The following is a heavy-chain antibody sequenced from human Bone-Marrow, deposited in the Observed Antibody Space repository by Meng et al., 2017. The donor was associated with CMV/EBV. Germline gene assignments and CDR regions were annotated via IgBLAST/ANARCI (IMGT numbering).Heavy chain of an antibody. D-gene: IGHD6-13*01. J-gene: IGHJ4*02. CDR1: GFSLSTTGMC. CDR3: ARKQGRYSSSWLYYFDD. Sequence: SGPTLAKPTQNLTLTCSFLGFSLSTTGMCVSWVRQPPGKALEWLALIDWDDDKYYSTSLKTRLTISKDTSKNQVVLTMTNMDPVDTATNYCARKQGRYSSSWLYYFDDWGQGTLVTVSS. V-gene: IGHV2-70*20. CDR2: IDWDDDK.